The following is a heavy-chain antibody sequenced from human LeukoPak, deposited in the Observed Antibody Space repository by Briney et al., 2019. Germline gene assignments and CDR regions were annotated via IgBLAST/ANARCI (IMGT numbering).Heavy chain of an antibody. D-gene: IGHD3-22*01. CDR3: ARGVRRYDSSGYGDY. V-gene: IGHV1-69*06. CDR2: IIPIFGTA. J-gene: IGHJ4*02. CDR1: GGTFSSYA. Sequence: SVKVSCKASGGTFSSYAISWVRQAPGQGLEWMGGIIPIFGTANYAQKFQGRVTITADKSTSTAYMELSSLRSENTAVYYCARGVRRYDSSGYGDYWGQGTLVTVSS.